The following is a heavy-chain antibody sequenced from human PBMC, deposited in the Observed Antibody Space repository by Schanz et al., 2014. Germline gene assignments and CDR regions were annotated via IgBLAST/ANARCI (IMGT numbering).Heavy chain of an antibody. CDR2: IWYDENNK. CDR3: AKDSTHIDIVLVPTAIDY. Sequence: QVQLVESGGGVVQFGRSLRLSCVASGFTFSSYSMNWVRQAPGKGLEWVAVIWYDENNKYYADSVKGRFTISRDNSKNTLYLHMNTLRSEDTAVYYCAKDSTHIDIVLVPTAIDYWGQGTLVTVSS. CDR1: GFTFSSYS. D-gene: IGHD2-2*01. J-gene: IGHJ4*02. V-gene: IGHV3-33*06.